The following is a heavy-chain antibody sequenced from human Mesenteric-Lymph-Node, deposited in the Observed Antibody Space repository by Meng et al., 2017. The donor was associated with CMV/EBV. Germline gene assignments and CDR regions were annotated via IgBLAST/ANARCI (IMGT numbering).Heavy chain of an antibody. CDR2: IYYSGDT. Sequence: SETLSLTCTVSGGSFSSSGDYWGWIRQPPGKGLEWIGTIYYSGDTYYNPSLKSRVTISVDTSKNQFSLKLSSVTAADTAVYYCATSDGVKRAHAYWGQGTLVTVSS. V-gene: IGHV4-39*07. CDR3: ATSDGVKRAHAY. J-gene: IGHJ4*02. D-gene: IGHD4-23*01. CDR1: GGSFSSSGDY.